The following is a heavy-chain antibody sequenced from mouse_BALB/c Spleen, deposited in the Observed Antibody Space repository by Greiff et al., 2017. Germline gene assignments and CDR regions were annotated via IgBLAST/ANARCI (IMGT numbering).Heavy chain of an antibody. CDR1: GFSLTSYG. V-gene: IGHV2-9*02. J-gene: IGHJ3*01. Sequence: VMLVESGPGLVAPSQSLSITCTVSGFSLTSYGVHWVRQPPGKGLEWLGVIWAGGSTNYNSALMSRLSISKDNSKSQVFLKMNSLQTDDTAMYYCARDGLGRQIFAYWGQGTLVTVSA. CDR3: ARDGLGRQIFAY. CDR2: IWAGGST. D-gene: IGHD4-1*01.